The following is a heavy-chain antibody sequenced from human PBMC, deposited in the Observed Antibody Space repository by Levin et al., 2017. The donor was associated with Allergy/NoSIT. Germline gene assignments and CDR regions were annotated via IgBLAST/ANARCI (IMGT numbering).Heavy chain of an antibody. Sequence: GGSLRLSCAASGFSFSTYTMHWVRQAPGKGLEWVTFISYDTSNKYYADSVKGRFTISRDTSKTTLFLQMNFLRAEDTAVYYWARPVETGTTSYDAFDIWGQGTMVTVSS. J-gene: IGHJ3*02. D-gene: IGHD1-1*01. CDR3: ARPVETGTTSYDAFDI. V-gene: IGHV3-30-3*01. CDR2: ISYDTSNK. CDR1: GFSFSTYT.